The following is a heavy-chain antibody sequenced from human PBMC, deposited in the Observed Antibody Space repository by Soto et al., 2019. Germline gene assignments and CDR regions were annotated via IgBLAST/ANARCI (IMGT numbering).Heavy chain of an antibody. CDR1: SFSISSGYY. CDR3: ACCVSTACYPPWGLQVFDL. V-gene: IGHV4-38-2*01. Sequence: SAALSLTCSVSSFSISSGYYWGWVRQPPGKGLEWIGSIYHSGTTNYSPSLKSRVTISIDTSENQFSLTLRSVTAADAAVYGCACCVSTACYPPWGLQVFDLWGKGSLATV. CDR2: IYHSGTT. J-gene: IGHJ4*02. D-gene: IGHD2-2*01.